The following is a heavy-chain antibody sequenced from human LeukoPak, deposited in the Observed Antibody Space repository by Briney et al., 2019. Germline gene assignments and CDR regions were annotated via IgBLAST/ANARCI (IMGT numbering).Heavy chain of an antibody. J-gene: IGHJ4*02. D-gene: IGHD3-22*01. CDR2: ISSSSSYI. CDR1: GFTFSSYS. V-gene: IGHV3-21*01. Sequence: GGSLRLSCAASGFTFSSYSMNWVRQAPGKGLEWVSSISSSSSYIYYADSVKGRFTISRDNAKNSLYLQMNSLRVEDTAVYYCARDFAPYYYDSSGYYPNFDYWGQGTLVTVSS. CDR3: ARDFAPYYYDSSGYYPNFDY.